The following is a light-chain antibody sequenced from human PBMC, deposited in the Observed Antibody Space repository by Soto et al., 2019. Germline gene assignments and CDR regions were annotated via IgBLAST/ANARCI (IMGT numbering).Light chain of an antibody. CDR2: GAS. CDR1: QSVNSN. V-gene: IGKV3-15*01. J-gene: IGKJ1*01. CDR3: QEYNTWPWT. Sequence: ETVMTQSPATLSVSPGERATLSCRASQSVNSNLAWYQQKLGQAPRVLIYGASTRATGIPDRFSGSGSGTEFILTISNLQSEDFAAYYCQEYNTWPWTFGQGTKVDIK.